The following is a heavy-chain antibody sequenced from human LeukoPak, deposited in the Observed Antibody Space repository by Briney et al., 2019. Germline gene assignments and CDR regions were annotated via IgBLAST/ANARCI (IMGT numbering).Heavy chain of an antibody. CDR2: ISGGGGST. V-gene: IGHV3-23*01. D-gene: IGHD3-22*01. CDR1: GFTFSSSA. J-gene: IGHJ3*02. CDR3: AKDYDSSGWAAFDI. Sequence: PGGSLRLSCAASGFTFSSSAMSWVRQAPGKGLEWVSTISGGGGSTYYADSVKGRFTISRDTSKNTLYLQMNSLRAEDTAVYYCAKDYDSSGWAAFDIWGQGTMVTVSS.